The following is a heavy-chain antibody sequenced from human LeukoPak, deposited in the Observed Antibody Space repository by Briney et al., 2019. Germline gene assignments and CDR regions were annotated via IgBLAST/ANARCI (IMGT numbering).Heavy chain of an antibody. Sequence: GRSLRLSCAASGFTFSNYAMHWVRQAPGKGLEWVAVISFDGSNKYYADSVKGRFTISRDNSKNTLYLQTNSLRAEDTAVYYCARDVYRSNWSHYRFDPWGQGTLVTVSS. D-gene: IGHD6-13*01. CDR1: GFTFSNYA. CDR3: ARDVYRSNWSHYRFDP. V-gene: IGHV3-30-3*01. J-gene: IGHJ5*02. CDR2: ISFDGSNK.